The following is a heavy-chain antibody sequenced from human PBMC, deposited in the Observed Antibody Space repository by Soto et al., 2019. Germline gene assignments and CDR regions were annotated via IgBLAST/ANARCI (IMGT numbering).Heavy chain of an antibody. V-gene: IGHV3-66*01. CDR3: AKGRAAATTYGMDV. D-gene: IGHD6-13*01. J-gene: IGHJ6*02. Sequence: GGSLRLSCAASGFTVSSNYMSWVRQAPGKGLEWVSLIQSGGSTYYAGSVKGRFTISRDNSKNTLFLQMNSLRAEDTAVYYCAKGRAAATTYGMDVWGQGTTVTVSS. CDR2: IQSGGST. CDR1: GFTVSSNY.